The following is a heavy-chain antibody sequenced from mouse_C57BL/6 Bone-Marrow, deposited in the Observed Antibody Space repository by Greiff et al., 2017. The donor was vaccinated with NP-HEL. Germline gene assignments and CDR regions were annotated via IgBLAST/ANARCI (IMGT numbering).Heavy chain of an antibody. CDR3: ARSGSSGTDY. D-gene: IGHD3-2*02. CDR1: GYAFSSSW. CDR2: IYPGDGDT. J-gene: IGHJ2*01. V-gene: IGHV1-82*01. Sequence: VMLVESGPELVKPGASVKISCKASGYAFSSSWMNWVKQRPGKGLEWIGRIYPGDGDTNYNGKFKGKATLTADKSSSTAYMQLSSLTSEDSAVYFCARSGSSGTDYWGQGTTLTVSS.